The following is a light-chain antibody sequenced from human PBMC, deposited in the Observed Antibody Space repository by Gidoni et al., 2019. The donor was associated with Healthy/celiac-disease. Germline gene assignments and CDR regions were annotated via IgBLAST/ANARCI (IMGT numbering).Light chain of an antibody. J-gene: IGKJ1*01. CDR1: QSASSSY. CDR3: QQYGSSRT. V-gene: IGKV3-20*01. CDR2: GAS. Sequence: DIVLTQSPGTLSLSPGERATLSCRASQSASSSYLAWYQQKPGQAPRLLIYGASSRATGIPDRVSGSGSGTDFTLTISRLEPEDFAVYYCQQYGSSRTFGQGTKVEIK.